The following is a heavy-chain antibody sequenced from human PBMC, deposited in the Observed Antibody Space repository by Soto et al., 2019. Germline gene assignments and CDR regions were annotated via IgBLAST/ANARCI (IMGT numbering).Heavy chain of an antibody. D-gene: IGHD1-1*01. V-gene: IGHV3-30*04. CDR1: GFTFSSYA. CDR3: ARDSTGVAKF. J-gene: IGHJ4*02. Sequence: GGSLRLSCAASGFTFSSYAMHWVRQAPGKGLEWVAVISYDGSNKYYADSVKGRFTISRDNSKNTLYLQMNSLRAEDTAVYYCARDSTGVAKFWGQGTLVTVSS. CDR2: ISYDGSNK.